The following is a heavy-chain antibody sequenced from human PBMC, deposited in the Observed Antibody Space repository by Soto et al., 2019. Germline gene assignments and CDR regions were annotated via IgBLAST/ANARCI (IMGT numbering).Heavy chain of an antibody. D-gene: IGHD1-26*01. Sequence: GGSLRLSCAASGFTFSSYAMSWVRQAPGKGLEWVSAISGSGGSTYYADSVKGRFTISRDNAKNSLYLQMSSLRDDDTAVYYCAQVGGSYSTAIDYWGQGTLVTVS. CDR3: AQVGGSYSTAIDY. CDR1: GFTFSSYA. CDR2: ISGSGGST. J-gene: IGHJ4*02. V-gene: IGHV3-23*01.